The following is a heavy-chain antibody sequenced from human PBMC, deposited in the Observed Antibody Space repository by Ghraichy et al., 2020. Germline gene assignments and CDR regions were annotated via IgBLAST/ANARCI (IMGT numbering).Heavy chain of an antibody. CDR3: ARGIAVAGSHYGMDV. V-gene: IGHV3-66*01. J-gene: IGHJ6*02. CDR2: LYSGGRT. Sequence: GGSLRLSCTASGFTVSDHYMNWVRQAPGKGLEWVSVLYSGGRTYYADSVKGRFTISRHNSKNTLYLQMNSLRVGDTAVYYCARGIAVAGSHYGMDVWGQGTTVTVSS. CDR1: GFTVSDHY. D-gene: IGHD6-19*01.